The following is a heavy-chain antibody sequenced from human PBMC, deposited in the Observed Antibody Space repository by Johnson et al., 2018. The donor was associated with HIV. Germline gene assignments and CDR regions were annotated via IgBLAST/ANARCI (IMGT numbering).Heavy chain of an antibody. CDR3: ARGQGASKWEPFGGDAFDI. CDR2: ISCSGSTI. J-gene: IGHJ3*02. V-gene: IGHV3-11*04. CDR1: GFTFTDYY. Sequence: QVQLVESGGGLVKPGGSLRLSCAASGFTFTDYYMNWMRQAPGKGLEWVSHISCSGSTIYYADSVKGRFTISRDNAKKSLYLQMNSLRDEDTAVYYCARGQGASKWEPFGGDAFDIWGQGTLVTVSS. D-gene: IGHD1-26*01.